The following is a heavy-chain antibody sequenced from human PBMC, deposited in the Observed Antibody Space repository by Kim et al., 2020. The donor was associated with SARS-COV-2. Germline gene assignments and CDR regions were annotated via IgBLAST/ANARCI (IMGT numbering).Heavy chain of an antibody. D-gene: IGHD4-4*01. CDR1: GGSFSGYY. J-gene: IGHJ4*02. V-gene: IGHV4-34*01. Sequence: SETLSLTCAVYGGSFSGYYWSWIRQPPGKGLEWIGEINHSGSTNYNPSLKSRVTISVDTSKNQFSLKLSSLTAADTAVYYCARGSSNYGRWGGSPWFERGPIDYWGQGTLVTVSS. CDR3: ARGSSNYGRWGGSPWFERGPIDY. CDR2: INHSGST.